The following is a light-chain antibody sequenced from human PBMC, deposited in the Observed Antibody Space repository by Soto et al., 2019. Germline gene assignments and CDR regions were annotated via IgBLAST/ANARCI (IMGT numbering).Light chain of an antibody. V-gene: IGLV1-51*02. J-gene: IGLJ1*01. Sequence: QSALTQPPSVSAAPGQKVTISCSGSSSNIGNNYVSWYQQLPGTAPKLLIYENNKRPSGIPDRFSGSKSGTSATLGITGLQTGDEADYXCGTWDSSLSALFGTGTKVTVL. CDR3: GTWDSSLSAL. CDR2: ENN. CDR1: SSNIGNNY.